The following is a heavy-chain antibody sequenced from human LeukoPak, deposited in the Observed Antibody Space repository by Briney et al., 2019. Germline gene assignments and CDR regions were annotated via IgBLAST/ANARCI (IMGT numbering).Heavy chain of an antibody. D-gene: IGHD4-17*01. Sequence: PSETLSLTCTVSGGSISSYYWSWIRQPPGKGLEWIGHIYYSGSTNYNPSLKSRVTISVDTSKNQFSLKLSSVTAADTAVYYCAREPDYGDYVRYFDYWGQGTLVTVSS. V-gene: IGHV4-59*01. CDR1: GGSISSYY. J-gene: IGHJ4*02. CDR2: IYYSGST. CDR3: AREPDYGDYVRYFDY.